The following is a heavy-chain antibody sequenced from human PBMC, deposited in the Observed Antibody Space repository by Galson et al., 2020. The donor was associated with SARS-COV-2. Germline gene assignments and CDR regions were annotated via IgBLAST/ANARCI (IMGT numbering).Heavy chain of an antibody. D-gene: IGHD3-9*01. J-gene: IGHJ6*02. CDR2: ISVYNENT. CDR1: GYTYDTFTNYG. V-gene: IGHV1-18*04. CDR3: ARGPRGGYYDILTNDYYFYYGLDV. Sequence: ASVKVSCKASGYTYDTFTNYGISWVRQAPGQGLEWMGWISVYNENTEYAQKVQGRVTMTTDTSTTTVYMELRSLRSDDTAIYYCARGPRGGYYDILTNDYYFYYGLDVWGQGTTVTVSS.